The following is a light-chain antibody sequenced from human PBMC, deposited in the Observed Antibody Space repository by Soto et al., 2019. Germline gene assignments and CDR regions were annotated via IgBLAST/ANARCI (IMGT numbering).Light chain of an antibody. Sequence: DIVMTQSPDSLAVSPGERATLSCRASQSVSSYLAWYQQKPGQAPRLLIYDASTRATGIPARFSGSGSGTDFTLTITSLEPEDFAVYYCQQRSNWPPTFGQGTKVDI. J-gene: IGKJ1*01. V-gene: IGKV3-11*01. CDR2: DAS. CDR1: QSVSSY. CDR3: QQRSNWPPT.